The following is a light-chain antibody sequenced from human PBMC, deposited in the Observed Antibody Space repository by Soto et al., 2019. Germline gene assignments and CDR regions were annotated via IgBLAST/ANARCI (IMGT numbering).Light chain of an antibody. CDR1: QSSSSW. Sequence: DIQMTQSPSTLSASVGDRVTITCRASQSSSSWLAWYQQKPGKAPKPLIYDASSLESGVPSRFSGSGSGTEFTLTISSLQPDDFATYYCQQYNSYSRTFGQGTKVDI. CDR3: QQYNSYSRT. CDR2: DAS. V-gene: IGKV1-5*01. J-gene: IGKJ1*01.